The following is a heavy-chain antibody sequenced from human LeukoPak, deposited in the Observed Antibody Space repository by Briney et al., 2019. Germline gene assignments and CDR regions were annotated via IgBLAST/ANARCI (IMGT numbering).Heavy chain of an antibody. Sequence: ASVKVSCKASGYTFTSYAMHWVRQAPGQRLEWMGWINAGNGNTKYSQKFQGRVTITRDTSASTAYMELSSLRSEDTAVYYCARNPLLWFGDIEAGYFDYWGQGTLVTVSS. CDR1: GYTFTSYA. J-gene: IGHJ4*02. V-gene: IGHV1-3*01. D-gene: IGHD3-10*01. CDR3: ARNPLLWFGDIEAGYFDY. CDR2: INAGNGNT.